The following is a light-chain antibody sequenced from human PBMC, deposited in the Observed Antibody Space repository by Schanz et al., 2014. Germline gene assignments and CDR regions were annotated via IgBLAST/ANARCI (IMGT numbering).Light chain of an antibody. J-gene: IGKJ4*01. Sequence: EIVLTQSPGTLSLSPGERATLSCRASQSVHSSHLAWYQQKPGQAPRLLIYAASSRATGVPDRFSGSGSGTDFTLTISSLEAEDFAVYYCQQYGSSPPVTFGGGTKVEIK. V-gene: IGKV3-20*01. CDR1: QSVHSSH. CDR3: QQYGSSPPVT. CDR2: AAS.